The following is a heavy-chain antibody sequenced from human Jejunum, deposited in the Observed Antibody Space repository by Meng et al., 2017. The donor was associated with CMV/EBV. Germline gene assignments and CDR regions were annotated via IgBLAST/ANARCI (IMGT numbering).Heavy chain of an antibody. CDR2: IVPIFSTT. V-gene: IGHV1-69*01. CDR1: GNICNNFG. CDR3: VRPLVWN. D-gene: IGHD2-8*01. Sequence: QGQLVQSGAEVRNAGASVTVSCKASGNICNNFGFTWVRQAPGKGLEWVGGIVPIFSTTNYAQKFQGRVTITADESTSTAYMELSSLTSEDTAVYYCVRPLVWNWGQGTLVTVSS. J-gene: IGHJ1*01.